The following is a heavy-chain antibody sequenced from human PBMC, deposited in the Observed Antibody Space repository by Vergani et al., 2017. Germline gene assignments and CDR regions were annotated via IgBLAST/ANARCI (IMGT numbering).Heavy chain of an antibody. CDR3: TKGSRGYTGYFFDY. J-gene: IGHJ4*02. CDR2: VSGSSATP. Sequence: EVRLAESGGGMVRPGGSLRLSCEASGFSFPGYAMSWVRQAPGKGLEWVSSVSGSSATPYYADSVKGRFIISRDNSKNTLHLQMNSLRADDTAVYYCTKGSRGYTGYFFDYWGQGTLATVSS. V-gene: IGHV3-23*04. D-gene: IGHD5-12*01. CDR1: GFSFPGYA.